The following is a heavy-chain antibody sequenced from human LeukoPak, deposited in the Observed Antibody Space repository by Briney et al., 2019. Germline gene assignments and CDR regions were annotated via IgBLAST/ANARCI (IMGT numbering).Heavy chain of an antibody. Sequence: PSETLSLTCTVSGGSVSSGSHYWSWIRQPPGKGLEWIGYIYYSGSTNYNPSLKSRVTISVDTSKNQFSLKLSSVTAADTAVYYCAREGRDGYTLGYWGQGTLVTVSS. J-gene: IGHJ4*02. V-gene: IGHV4-61*01. CDR3: AREGRDGYTLGY. CDR2: IYYSGST. D-gene: IGHD5-24*01. CDR1: GGSVSSGSHY.